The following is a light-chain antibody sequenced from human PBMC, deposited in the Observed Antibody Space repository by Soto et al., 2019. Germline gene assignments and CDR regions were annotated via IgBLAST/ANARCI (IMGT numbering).Light chain of an antibody. V-gene: IGKV3-15*01. J-gene: IGKJ1*01. CDR3: QQYNNWPPWT. CDR2: GES. Sequence: EIVMTQSPATLSVSPGERATLSCRASQSVTSNLAWYQQKPGQAPRLLIYGESTRATGIPGRFSGSGSGTEFTLTISSLQSEDFAVYYCQQYNNWPPWTFGQGTKVEIK. CDR1: QSVTSN.